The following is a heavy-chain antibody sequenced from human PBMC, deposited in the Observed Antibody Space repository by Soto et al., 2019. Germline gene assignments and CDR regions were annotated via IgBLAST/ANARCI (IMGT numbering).Heavy chain of an antibody. CDR1: GYTFSTYG. CDR3: ARDNRKELWVEGLNAMDV. J-gene: IGHJ6*02. CDR2: ISGYNGRT. Sequence: QIQLVQSGPDVKKPGASVKVSCKASGYTFSTYGLSWVRQAPGQGLEWMGWISGYNGRTNYAQKFRGRVTLTTDTSASTAYMELRSIRPDDTAMYYCARDNRKELWVEGLNAMDVWGQGTTVTVSS. V-gene: IGHV1-18*01. D-gene: IGHD3-10*01.